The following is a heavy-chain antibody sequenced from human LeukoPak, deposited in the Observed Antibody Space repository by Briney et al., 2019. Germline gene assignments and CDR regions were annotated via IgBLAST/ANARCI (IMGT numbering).Heavy chain of an antibody. V-gene: IGHV1-8*01. J-gene: IGHJ5*02. Sequence: SVKVSCKTSGYAFTSFDVNWVRQAPGHGLEWMGWVNPNSGHTGSVPKFQGRVPMTRNPSISTAYLEVSSLRSDDTAVSYCVSPTTWGKGHLVTVSS. D-gene: IGHD1-1*01. CDR2: VNPNSGHT. CDR1: GYAFTSFD. CDR3: VSPTT.